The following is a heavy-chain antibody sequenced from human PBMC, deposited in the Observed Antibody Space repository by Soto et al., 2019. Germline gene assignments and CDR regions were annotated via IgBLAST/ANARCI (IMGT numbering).Heavy chain of an antibody. Sequence: QVQLQESGPGLVKPSQTLSLTCTVSGGSISSGDYYWSWIRQHPGKGLEWIGYIYYSGSTYYNPSLKSRVTTSVDTSKNQFPLQLGSVTAADTAVYYCARWWSGSRQGFDPWGQGTLVTVSS. CDR1: GGSISSGDYY. J-gene: IGHJ5*02. CDR3: ARWWSGSRQGFDP. D-gene: IGHD3-3*01. CDR2: IYYSGST. V-gene: IGHV4-31*03.